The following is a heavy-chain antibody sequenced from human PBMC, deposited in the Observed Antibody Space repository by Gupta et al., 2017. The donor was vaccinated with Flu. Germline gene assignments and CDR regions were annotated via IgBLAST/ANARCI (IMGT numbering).Heavy chain of an antibody. CDR1: GFTFSSYA. D-gene: IGHD4-17*01. V-gene: IGHV3-23*01. J-gene: IGHJ4*02. CDR3: AKDLDGDYGVLYFDY. Sequence: EVQLLESGGGLVQPGGSLRLSCAASGFTFSSYAMSWVRQAPGKGLEWVSAISGSGGSTYYADSVKGRFTISRDNSKNTLYLQMNRLRAEETAVYYCAKDLDGDYGVLYFDYWGQGTLVTVSS. CDR2: ISGSGGST.